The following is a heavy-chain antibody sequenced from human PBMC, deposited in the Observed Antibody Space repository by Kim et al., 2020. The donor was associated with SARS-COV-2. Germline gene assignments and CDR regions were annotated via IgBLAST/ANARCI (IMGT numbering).Heavy chain of an antibody. CDR3: ARDQGTTNWFDP. CDR2: ISSSGSTI. D-gene: IGHD4-17*01. Sequence: GGSLRLSCAASGFTFSSYEMNWVRQAPGKGLEWVSYISSSGSTIYYADSVKGRFTISRDNAKNSLYLQMNSLRAEDTAVYYCARDQGTTNWFDPWGQGTLVTVSS. J-gene: IGHJ5*02. V-gene: IGHV3-48*03. CDR1: GFTFSSYE.